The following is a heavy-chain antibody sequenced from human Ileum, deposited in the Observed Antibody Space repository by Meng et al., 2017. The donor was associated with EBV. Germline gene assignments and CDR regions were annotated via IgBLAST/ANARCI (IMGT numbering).Heavy chain of an antibody. D-gene: IGHD2-21*02. CDR3: ARIPYGDIYSAYFDY. CDR1: GCAVNGPPW. J-gene: IGHJ4*02. V-gene: IGHV4-4*03. Sequence: LPLSVPRPVKLLVTVPLTCTVTGCAVNGPPWWSWGRQPPGEGLEWIGQIYHSGATNYNPSLKSRVTISVDTSENQFSLELNPVTAADTAVYYCARIPYGDIYSAYFDYWSPGTLVTVSS. CDR2: IYHSGAT.